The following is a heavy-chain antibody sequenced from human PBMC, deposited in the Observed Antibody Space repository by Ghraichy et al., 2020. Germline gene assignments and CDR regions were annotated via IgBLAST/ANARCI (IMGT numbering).Heavy chain of an antibody. J-gene: IGHJ6*02. CDR2: FIPVFGTA. Sequence: SVKVSCKASGGTFSSYSISWMRQAPGQGLEWMGGFIPVFGTAKYAQNFQGRVTITADKSTSTAYMELSSLRSEDTAVYYCARGYCSGGACYSLEEYYYYGMDVWGQGTTVTVSS. D-gene: IGHD2-15*01. V-gene: IGHV1-69*06. CDR1: GGTFSSYS. CDR3: ARGYCSGGACYSLEEYYYYGMDV.